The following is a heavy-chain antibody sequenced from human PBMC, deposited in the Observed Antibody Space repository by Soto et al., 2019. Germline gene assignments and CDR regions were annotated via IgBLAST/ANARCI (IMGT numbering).Heavy chain of an antibody. Sequence: EVQLVESGGGLVQPGGSLRLSCAASGFTFSSYWMHWVRQAPGKGLVWVSRINSDGSSTSYADSVKGRFTNSRDNAKNTLHLQLNSLRAEDTAVYYCARDSARDAFDIWGQGTMVTVSS. J-gene: IGHJ3*02. CDR3: ARDSARDAFDI. CDR2: INSDGSST. V-gene: IGHV3-74*01. CDR1: GFTFSSYW. D-gene: IGHD3-10*01.